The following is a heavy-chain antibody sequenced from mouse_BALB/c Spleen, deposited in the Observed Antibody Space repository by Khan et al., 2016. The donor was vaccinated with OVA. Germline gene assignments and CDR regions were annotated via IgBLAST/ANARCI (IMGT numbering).Heavy chain of an antibody. V-gene: IGHV1-77*01. CDR3: AKIFYGNAYAMDY. D-gene: IGHD2-1*01. J-gene: IGHJ4*01. Sequence: QVQLQQSGPELVKPGASVKMSCKASGYTFTDYVISWVKQRTGQGLEWLGEIYPGSGSIYYNEKFKGMATLTADTSSNTAYMQLSSLTSEDTAVFFCAKIFYGNAYAMDYWGQGTSVTVSS. CDR2: IYPGSGSI. CDR1: GYTFTDYV.